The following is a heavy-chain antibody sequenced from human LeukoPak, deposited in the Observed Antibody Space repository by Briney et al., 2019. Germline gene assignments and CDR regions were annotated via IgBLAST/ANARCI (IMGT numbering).Heavy chain of an antibody. CDR2: IIPVLGTA. V-gene: IGHV1-69*05. D-gene: IGHD3-10*01. J-gene: IGHJ5*02. CDR3: ARGYYYGSESYWHTKWFDP. CDR1: GGTFNSHV. Sequence: SVKVSCKASGGTFNSHVISWLRQAPGQGLEWMGGIIPVLGTASYAEKFQGRVTITTDESTTTAYMEMSSLTSEDTAVYYCARGYYYGSESYWHTKWFDPWGQGTLVTVSS.